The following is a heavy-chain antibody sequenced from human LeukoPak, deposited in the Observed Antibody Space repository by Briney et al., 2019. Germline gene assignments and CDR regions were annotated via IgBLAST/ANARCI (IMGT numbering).Heavy chain of an antibody. CDR3: AKAVYGDYYYYGMDV. CDR2: ISSSSSTI. CDR1: GFTFSSYS. D-gene: IGHD4-17*01. V-gene: IGHV3-48*02. J-gene: IGHJ6*02. Sequence: GGSLRLSCAASGFTFSSYSMNWVRQAPGKGLEWVSYISSSSSTIYYADSVKGRFTISRDNAKNSLYLQMNSLRDEDTAVYYCAKAVYGDYYYYGMDVWGQGTTVTVSS.